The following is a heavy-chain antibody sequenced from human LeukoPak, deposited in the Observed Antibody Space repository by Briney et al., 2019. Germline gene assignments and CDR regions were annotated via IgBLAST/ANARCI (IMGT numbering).Heavy chain of an antibody. D-gene: IGHD6-19*01. CDR1: GGSISSYY. CDR3: ARDVAVAGRLDWFDP. CDR2: IYYSGST. J-gene: IGHJ5*02. Sequence: SETLSLTCTVSGGSISSYYWSWIRQPPGKGLEWIGYIYYSGSTNYNPSLKSRVTISVDTPKNQISLKLSSVTAADTAVYYCARDVAVAGRLDWFDPWGQGTLVTVSS. V-gene: IGHV4-59*01.